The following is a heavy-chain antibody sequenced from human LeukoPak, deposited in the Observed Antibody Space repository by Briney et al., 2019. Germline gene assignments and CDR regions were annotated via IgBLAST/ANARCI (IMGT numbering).Heavy chain of an antibody. J-gene: IGHJ4*02. CDR1: GFTFGDYA. Sequence: PGGSLRLSCTASGFTFGDYAMSWVRQAPGKGLEWVGFIRSKAYGRTTEYAASVKGRFTISRDDSKSIAYLQMNSLKTEDTAVYYCTRASGELLLIDYWGQGTLVTVSS. CDR3: TRASGELLLIDY. V-gene: IGHV3-49*04. CDR2: IRSKAYGRTT. D-gene: IGHD1-26*01.